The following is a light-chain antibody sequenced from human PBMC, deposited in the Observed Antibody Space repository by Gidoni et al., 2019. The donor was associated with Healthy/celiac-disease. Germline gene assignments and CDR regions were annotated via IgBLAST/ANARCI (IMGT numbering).Light chain of an antibody. Sequence: EIALPQSPGTLSLSPGERATLSCRASQSVTGSYLAWYQQKPGQAPRLLIYGASSRATGIPDRFSGSESGTDFTLTISRLEPEDFAVYYCQQYGSSPLTFGGXTKVEIK. CDR3: QQYGSSPLT. J-gene: IGKJ4*01. V-gene: IGKV3-20*01. CDR2: GAS. CDR1: QSVTGSY.